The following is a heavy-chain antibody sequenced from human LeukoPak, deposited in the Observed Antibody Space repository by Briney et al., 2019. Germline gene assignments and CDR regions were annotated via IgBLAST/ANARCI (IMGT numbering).Heavy chain of an antibody. Sequence: PGGSLRLSCAASGFTFSSYWMHWVRQAPGKGLVWVSRINSDGSSTTYADSVKVRFTISRDNAKNTLYLQMNSLRAEDTAVYYCARDRAGGNSRYFDLWGRVTLVTVSS. D-gene: IGHD4-23*01. CDR2: INSDGSST. CDR3: ARDRAGGNSRYFDL. V-gene: IGHV3-74*01. J-gene: IGHJ2*01. CDR1: GFTFSSYW.